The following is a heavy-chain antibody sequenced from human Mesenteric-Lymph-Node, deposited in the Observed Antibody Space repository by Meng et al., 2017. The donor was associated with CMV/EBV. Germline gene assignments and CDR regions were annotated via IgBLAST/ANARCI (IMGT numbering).Heavy chain of an antibody. V-gene: IGHV3-30*02. CDR3: AKVDSGSWYRGFFDY. D-gene: IGHD6-13*01. J-gene: IGHJ4*02. CDR2: IRYDGSNK. CDR1: GFTFSSYG. Sequence: GESLKISCAASGFTFSSYGMHWVRQAPGKGLEWVAFIRYDGSNKYYADSVKGRFTISRDNSKNTLYLQMNRLRAEDTAVYYCAKVDSGSWYRGFFDYWGQGTLVTVSS.